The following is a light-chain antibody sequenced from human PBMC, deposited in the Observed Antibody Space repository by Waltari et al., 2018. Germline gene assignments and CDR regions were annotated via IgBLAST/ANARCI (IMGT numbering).Light chain of an antibody. CDR3: MQSLQSLWT. CDR1: RSLLHRNGNKY. V-gene: IGKV2-28*01. CDR2: LGS. Sequence: DIVVTQSPLSLPVTPGEPASISCRSSRSLLHRNGNKYLDWYLQKPGQSPQLRIYLGSNRASGVPDRFSGSGSGTDFTLRSSRVEAEDVGVYYCMQSLQSLWTFGPGTKVEIK. J-gene: IGKJ1*01.